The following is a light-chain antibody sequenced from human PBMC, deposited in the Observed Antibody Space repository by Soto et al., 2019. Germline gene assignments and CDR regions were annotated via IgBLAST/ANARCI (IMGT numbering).Light chain of an antibody. V-gene: IGKV3-11*01. CDR3: QQRDFWPRT. CDR1: HSVSSH. J-gene: IGKJ2*02. CDR2: DAS. Sequence: EVVLTQSPATLSLSPGERAALSCRASHSVSSHLAWYQQQPGQAPPLLIYDASNRAAGIPARFSGSGSGTDFTLTISSLEPEDFAVYYCQQRDFWPRTFGQGTKLEIK.